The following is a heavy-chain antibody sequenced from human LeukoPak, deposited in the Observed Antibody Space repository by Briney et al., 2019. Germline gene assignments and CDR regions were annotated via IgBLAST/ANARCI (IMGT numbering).Heavy chain of an antibody. J-gene: IGHJ6*03. D-gene: IGHD1-26*01. CDR2: IYTSGST. V-gene: IGHV4-4*07. CDR3: ARAVGGRGRALYYYYMDV. CDR1: GGSISSYY. Sequence: SETLSLTCTVSGGSISSYYWSWIRQPAGKGLEWIGRIYTSGSTNYNPSLKSRVTMLVDTSKNQFSLKLSSVTAADTAVYYCARAVGGRGRALYYYYMDVWGKGTTVTISS.